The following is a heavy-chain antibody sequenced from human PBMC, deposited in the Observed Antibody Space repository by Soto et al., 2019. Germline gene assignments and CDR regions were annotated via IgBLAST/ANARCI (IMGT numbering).Heavy chain of an antibody. CDR3: ARHKVTPYYYYGMDV. Sequence: PGESLKISCKGSGYTFTNYWIGWVRQMPGKGLEWMGIIYPGDSDTRYSPSFQGQVTISADKSITTAYLQWSSLEASDTAMYYCARHKVTPYYYYGMDVWGQGTTVTVSS. CDR1: GYTFTNYW. J-gene: IGHJ6*02. D-gene: IGHD4-4*01. V-gene: IGHV5-51*01. CDR2: IYPGDSDT.